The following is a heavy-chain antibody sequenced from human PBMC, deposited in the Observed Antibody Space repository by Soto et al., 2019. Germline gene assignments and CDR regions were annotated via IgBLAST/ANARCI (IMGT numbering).Heavy chain of an antibody. CDR3: APHTLDTGMPSGY. D-gene: IGHD5-18*01. CDR2: ISAYNGYT. Sequence: ASVKVSCKASGYTFTNYGISWVRQAPGQGLEWMGWISAYNGYTNYAQKLQGRVTMTTDTSTSTAYMELRSLRSDDTAVYYCAPHTLDTGMPSGYWGQGTLVTVSS. V-gene: IGHV1-18*01. J-gene: IGHJ4*02. CDR1: GYTFTNYG.